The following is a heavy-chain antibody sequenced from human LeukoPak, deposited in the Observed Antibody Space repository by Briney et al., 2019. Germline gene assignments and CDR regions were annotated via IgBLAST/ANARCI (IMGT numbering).Heavy chain of an antibody. D-gene: IGHD5-24*01. CDR2: ILPIIGAT. V-gene: IGHV1-69*06. CDR1: GGMFSSYV. Sequence: ASVKVSCKASGGMFSSYVITWVRQAPGRGLEWMGGILPIIGATDYAQKFQGRVTITADNSTTTAYMELSSLRSDDTAVYFCARSRGAFEIWGQGTVVTVSS. CDR3: ARSRGAFEI. J-gene: IGHJ3*02.